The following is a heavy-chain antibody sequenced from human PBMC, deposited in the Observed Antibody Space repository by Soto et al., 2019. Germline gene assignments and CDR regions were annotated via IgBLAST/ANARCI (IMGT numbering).Heavy chain of an antibody. D-gene: IGHD2-8*01. Sequence: QVQLQESGPGLVKPSETLSLTCTVSGGSISRYYWSWIRQPPGKGLEWIGYIYYSGSTNYNPSLXXRXXISVDTSKSQFSLKLSSVTAADTAVYYCARENAVSGDWFDPWGQGTLVTVSS. CDR1: GGSISRYY. CDR2: IYYSGST. J-gene: IGHJ5*02. V-gene: IGHV4-59*01. CDR3: ARENAVSGDWFDP.